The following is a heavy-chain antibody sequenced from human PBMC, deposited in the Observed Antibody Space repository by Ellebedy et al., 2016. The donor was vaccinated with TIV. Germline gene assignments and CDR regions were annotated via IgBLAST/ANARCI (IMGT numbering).Heavy chain of an antibody. CDR3: ARAGDIEIESSATQEASYYYYGMDV. Sequence: AASVKVSCKPSGYTFTVYDINWVRQATGQGLEWMGWMNPNSGYTGYAQKFQGRVTITADKSTTTTSMELSSLTSEDTAVYYCARAGDIEIESSATQEASYYYYGMDVWGQGTTVIVS. CDR1: GYTFTVYD. V-gene: IGHV1-8*01. D-gene: IGHD2/OR15-2a*01. J-gene: IGHJ6*02. CDR2: MNPNSGYT.